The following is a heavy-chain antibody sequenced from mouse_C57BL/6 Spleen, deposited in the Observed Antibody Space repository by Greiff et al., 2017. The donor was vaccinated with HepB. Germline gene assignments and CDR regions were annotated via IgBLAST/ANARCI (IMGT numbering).Heavy chain of an antibody. Sequence: QVQLQQSGAELARPGASVKLSCKASGYTFTSYGISWVKQRTGQGIEWIGEIYPRSGNTYYNEKFKGKATLTADKSSSTAYMELRSLTSEDAAVYFCARWGDHDYAMDYWGQGTSVTVSS. CDR2: IYPRSGNT. V-gene: IGHV1-81*01. CDR3: ARWGDHDYAMDY. CDR1: GYTFTSYG. J-gene: IGHJ4*01.